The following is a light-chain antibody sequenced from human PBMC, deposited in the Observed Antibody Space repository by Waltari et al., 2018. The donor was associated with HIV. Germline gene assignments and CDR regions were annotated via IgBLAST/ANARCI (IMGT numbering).Light chain of an antibody. CDR2: DDS. CDR1: HTGSQS. CDR3: QAWHSNSDHVV. J-gene: IGLJ2*01. V-gene: IGLV3-21*02. Sequence: SYVLTQPPSVSVAPGQTARLTCEGKHTGSQSVHWYQQRPGQAPALVVHDDSDRPSGIPERFSGSNSGNTATLTISRVEAGDEADYYCQAWHSNSDHVVFGGGTKLTVL.